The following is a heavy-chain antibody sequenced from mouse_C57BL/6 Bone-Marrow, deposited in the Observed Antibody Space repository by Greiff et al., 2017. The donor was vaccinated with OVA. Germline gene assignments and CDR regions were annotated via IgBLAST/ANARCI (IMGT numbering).Heavy chain of an antibody. J-gene: IGHJ1*03. Sequence: QVHVKQPGAELVKPGASVKLSCKASGYTFTSYWMHWVKQRPGRGLEWIGRIDPNSGGTNYNEKFKSKATLTVDKPSSTAYMQLSSLTSEDSTVFYCARSGGLTNWYFDVWGTGTTVTVSS. CDR3: ARSGGLTNWYFDV. CDR1: GYTFTSYW. CDR2: IDPNSGGT. V-gene: IGHV1-72*01. D-gene: IGHD1-3*01.